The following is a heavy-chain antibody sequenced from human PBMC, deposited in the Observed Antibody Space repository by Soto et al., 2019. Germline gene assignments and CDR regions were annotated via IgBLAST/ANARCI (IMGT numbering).Heavy chain of an antibody. CDR3: ARVLTYYDFWRGYPDD. Sequence: SVKVSCKASGGTFSSYTISWVRQAPGQGLEWMGRIIPILGIANYAQKFQGRVTITADKSTSTAYMELSSLRSEDTAVYYCARVLTYYDFWRGYPDDWGQGTLVTVSS. CDR2: IIPILGIA. CDR1: GGTFSSYT. V-gene: IGHV1-69*02. J-gene: IGHJ4*02. D-gene: IGHD3-3*01.